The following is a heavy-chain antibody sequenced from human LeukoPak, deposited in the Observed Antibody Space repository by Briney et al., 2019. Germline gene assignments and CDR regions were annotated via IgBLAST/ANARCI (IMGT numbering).Heavy chain of an antibody. CDR1: GFSFISYG. CDR3: AKRPSDYGDYVSYFDY. Sequence: GGSLRLSCAASGFSFISYGMRWVRQAPGKGLEWVGVISDDGRRKDYADSVKGRFTTSRDNSKDTLYLQMNSLRAEDTAVYYCAKRPSDYGDYVSYFDYWGQGTLVTVSS. V-gene: IGHV3-30*18. D-gene: IGHD4-17*01. CDR2: ISDDGRRK. J-gene: IGHJ4*02.